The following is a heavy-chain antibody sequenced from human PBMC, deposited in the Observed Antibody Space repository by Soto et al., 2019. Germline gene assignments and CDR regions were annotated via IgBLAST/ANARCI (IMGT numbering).Heavy chain of an antibody. V-gene: IGHV1-18*01. CDR1: GYTFTNYG. J-gene: IGHJ4*02. D-gene: IGHD2-15*01. CDR2: ISAYNGDT. CDR3: ARDPGAASFDF. Sequence: ASVKVSCKASGYTFTNYGITWVRQAPGEGLEWVGWISAYNGDTHYTQRLQGRLTLTTDTSTSTAYMDLTTLRSDDTAVYFCARDPGAASFDFWAQGTLVTVSS.